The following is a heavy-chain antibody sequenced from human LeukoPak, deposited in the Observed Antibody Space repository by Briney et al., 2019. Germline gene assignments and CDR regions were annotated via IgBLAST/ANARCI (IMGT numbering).Heavy chain of an antibody. Sequence: GGSLRLSCAASGFTFSSYWMSWVRQAPGKGLEWMANIKQDGSDRYYVDSVKGRFTISRDNGKNSLYLQMNSLRIDDTAVYFCARDVASWGGYTFAYWGQGTLVTVSS. CDR3: ARDVASWGGYTFAY. V-gene: IGHV3-7*01. CDR2: IKQDGSDR. J-gene: IGHJ4*02. D-gene: IGHD5-12*01. CDR1: GFTFSSYW.